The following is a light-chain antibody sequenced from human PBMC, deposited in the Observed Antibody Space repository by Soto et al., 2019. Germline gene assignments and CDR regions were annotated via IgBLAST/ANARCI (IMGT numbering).Light chain of an antibody. CDR1: QTVTSRN. Sequence: EIVLTQSPGTLSLSPGERATLSCRASQTVTSRNLAWYQQKPGQAPRLLIYGASRRATGIPDRLSGSGSGTDFTLTISRLEPEDCAVFYCQQYGSSPRTFGQGTKVEIK. V-gene: IGKV3-20*01. J-gene: IGKJ1*01. CDR3: QQYGSSPRT. CDR2: GAS.